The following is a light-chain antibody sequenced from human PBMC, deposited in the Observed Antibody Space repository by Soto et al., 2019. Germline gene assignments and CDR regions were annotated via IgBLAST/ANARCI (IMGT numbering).Light chain of an antibody. Sequence: SVLTHPASVSWSPGQSITISCAGTRDDIGAYDYVSWYQQHPGNAPKLLVYEVTNRPSGVSDRFSGSKSGNTASLTISGLQAEDEADYYCNSYTNSSAVVFGGGTKVTVL. CDR1: RDDIGAYDY. CDR3: NSYTNSSAVV. V-gene: IGLV2-14*01. CDR2: EVT. J-gene: IGLJ2*01.